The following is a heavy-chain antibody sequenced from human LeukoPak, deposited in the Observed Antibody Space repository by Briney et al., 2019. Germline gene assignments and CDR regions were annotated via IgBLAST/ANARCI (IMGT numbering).Heavy chain of an antibody. V-gene: IGHV1-2*02. Sequence: ASVTVSCKASGYTFTGYYMHWVRPAPGHGLEWMGWINPNSGGTNYAQKFQGRVTMTRDTSISTAYMELSRLRSDDTAVYYCARDLRNNCLDSWGQGNLVTVSS. J-gene: IGHJ5*01. CDR1: GYTFTGYY. CDR2: INPNSGGT. CDR3: ARDLRNNCLDS.